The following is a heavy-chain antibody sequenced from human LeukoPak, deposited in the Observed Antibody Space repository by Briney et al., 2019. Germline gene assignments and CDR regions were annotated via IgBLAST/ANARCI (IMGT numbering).Heavy chain of an antibody. CDR2: IYYSGST. J-gene: IGHJ4*02. V-gene: IGHV4-39*07. CDR3: ARGDIVVVVAARGPFDY. Sequence: SETLSLTCTVSGGSISSSSYYWGWIRQPPGKGLEWIGSIYYSGSTYYNPSLKSRVTISVDTSKNQFSLKLSSVTAADTAVYYCARGDIVVVVAARGPFDYWGQGTLVTVSS. CDR1: GGSISSSSYY. D-gene: IGHD2-15*01.